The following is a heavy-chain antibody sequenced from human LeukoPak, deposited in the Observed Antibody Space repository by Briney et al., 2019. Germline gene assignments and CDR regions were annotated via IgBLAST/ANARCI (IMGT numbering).Heavy chain of an antibody. Sequence: PSETLSLTCTVSGGSISSSGYYWGWIRQPTGKGLEWIGNIFYSGSTYYNPSLKSRVTISVDTSKNQFSLKLSSVTAADTAVYYCATDGKYYSSGDYWGQGTLVTVSS. V-gene: IGHV4-39*02. CDR2: IFYSGST. CDR3: ATDGKYYSSGDY. CDR1: GGSISSSGYY. J-gene: IGHJ4*02. D-gene: IGHD6-19*01.